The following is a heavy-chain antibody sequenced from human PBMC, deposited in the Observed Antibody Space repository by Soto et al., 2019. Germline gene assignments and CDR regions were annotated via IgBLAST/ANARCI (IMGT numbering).Heavy chain of an antibody. J-gene: IGHJ4*02. CDR1: GGSINTFY. D-gene: IGHD5-12*01. CDR2: IFASGST. CDR3: AREGSYSAYNFAHGIQLWSFDF. Sequence: SETLSLTCTVSGGSINTFYCIFVRHPSVKGLEWIVRIFASGSTSFNPSLESRVAMSVDTSKNHFSLNLSSVTAADMAVYYCAREGSYSAYNFAHGIQLWSFDFWGQGALVTVSS. V-gene: IGHV4-4*07.